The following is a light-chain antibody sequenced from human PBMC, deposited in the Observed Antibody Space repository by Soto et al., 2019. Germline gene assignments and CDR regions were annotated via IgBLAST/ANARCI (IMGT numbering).Light chain of an antibody. CDR3: QSYDSSLSGSAV. V-gene: IGLV1-40*01. J-gene: IGLJ7*01. Sequence: QPVLTQPPSVSGAPGQRVTISCTGSSSNIGAGYDIHWYQQLPGTAPKLLIYGNDNRPSGVPDRFSGSKSGTSASLAITGLQAEDEADYYCQSYDSSLSGSAVFGGGTQLTVL. CDR2: GND. CDR1: SSNIGAGYD.